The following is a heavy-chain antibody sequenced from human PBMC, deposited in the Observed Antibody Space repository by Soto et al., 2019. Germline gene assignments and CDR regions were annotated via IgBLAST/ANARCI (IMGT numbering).Heavy chain of an antibody. CDR2: INPSGGST. Sequence: ASVKVSCKASGGTFSSYAISWVRQAPGQGLEWMGIINPSGGSTSYAQKFQGRVTMTRDTSTSTVYMELSSLRSEDTAVYYCARDIEIVVVPAAMGSDYYGMDVWGQGTTVTVSS. J-gene: IGHJ6*02. CDR1: GGTFSSYA. D-gene: IGHD2-2*01. V-gene: IGHV1-46*01. CDR3: ARDIEIVVVPAAMGSDYYGMDV.